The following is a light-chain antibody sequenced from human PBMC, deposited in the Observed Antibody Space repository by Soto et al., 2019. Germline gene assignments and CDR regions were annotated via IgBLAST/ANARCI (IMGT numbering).Light chain of an antibody. Sequence: DIQMTPSLSTLSGSVVYIVTITCRASQTISSWLAWYQQKPGKAPKLLIYAASSLQSGVPSRFSGSGSGTDFTLTISSLQPEDFATYYCQQSYSTPPTFGQGTKVDI. CDR1: QTISSW. CDR3: QQSYSTPPT. CDR2: AAS. V-gene: IGKV1-39*01. J-gene: IGKJ1*01.